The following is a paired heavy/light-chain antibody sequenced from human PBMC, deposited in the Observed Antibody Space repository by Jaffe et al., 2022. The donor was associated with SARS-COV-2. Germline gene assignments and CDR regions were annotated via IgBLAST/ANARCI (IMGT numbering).Heavy chain of an antibody. CDR1: EFSFSNYD. J-gene: IGHJ4*02. CDR3: ARKDAAVDNLDS. CDR2: ISRSGGST. D-gene: IGHD5-18*01. V-gene: IGHV3-23*04. Sequence: EVQLVESGGGLVQPGGSLSLSCVASEFSFSNYDMSWVRQAPGKGLEWVSTISRSGGSTFYADSVKGRFTISRDNSKNTLYLQMNSLRAGDTAVYYCARKDAAVDNLDSWGQGTLVTVSS.
Light chain of an antibody. CDR1: QSLSSNH. CDR2: GAS. Sequence: EIVLTQSPGTLSLSPGEGATLSCRASQSLSSNHLAWYQQKPGQAPRLLIYGASSRATGIPDRFSGSGSGTEYTLTISRLEPEDFAVYYCQQYGGSSRTFGQGTKVEVK. V-gene: IGKV3-20*01. CDR3: QQYGGSSRT. J-gene: IGKJ1*01.